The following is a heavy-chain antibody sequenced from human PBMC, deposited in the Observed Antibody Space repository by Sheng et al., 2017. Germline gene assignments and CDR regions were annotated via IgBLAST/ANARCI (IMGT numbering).Heavy chain of an antibody. D-gene: IGHD3-22*01. V-gene: IGHV4-34*01. CDR3: ARDGYYDSSGYYALFGYFDY. Sequence: QVQLQQWGAGLLKPSETLSLTCAVYGGSFSGYYWSWIRQPPGKGLEWIGEINHSGSTNYNPSLKSRVTISVDTSKNQFSLKLSSVTAADTAVYYCARDGYYDSSGYYALFGYFDYWGQGTLVTVSS. CDR1: GGSFSGYY. CDR2: INHSGST. J-gene: IGHJ4*02.